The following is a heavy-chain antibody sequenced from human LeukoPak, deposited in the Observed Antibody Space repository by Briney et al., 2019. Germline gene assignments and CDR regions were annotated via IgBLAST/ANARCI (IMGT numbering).Heavy chain of an antibody. CDR2: INPNSGGT. Sequence: ASVKVSCKASGYTFTGYYMHWVRQAPGQGLEWMGWINPNSGGTNYAQKFQGRVTMTRNTSLTTAYMELSSLRSEDTAVYYCATNTRASGYWGQGTLVTVSS. J-gene: IGHJ4*02. D-gene: IGHD2-2*01. V-gene: IGHV1-2*02. CDR3: ATNTRASGY. CDR1: GYTFTGYY.